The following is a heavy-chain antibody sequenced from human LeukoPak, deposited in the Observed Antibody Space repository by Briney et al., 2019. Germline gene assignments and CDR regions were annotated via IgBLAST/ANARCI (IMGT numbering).Heavy chain of an antibody. CDR1: GGSISNYD. V-gene: IGHV4-4*07. CDR3: ARGSHSSSWYGGNWFDP. CDR2: IYTSGST. D-gene: IGHD6-13*01. J-gene: IGHJ5*02. Sequence: SETLSLTCTVSGGSISNYDWSWIRQPAGKGLEWIGRIYTSGSTNYNPSLKSRVTMSEDTSKKQFSLKLSSVAAADTAVYYCARGSHSSSWYGGNWFDPWGQGTLVTVSS.